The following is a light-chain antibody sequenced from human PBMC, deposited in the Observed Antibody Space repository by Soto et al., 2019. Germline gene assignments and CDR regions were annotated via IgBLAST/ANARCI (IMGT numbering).Light chain of an antibody. CDR2: EVT. Sequence: QSALTQPASVSGSPGQSITISCTGSSSDVGSYNLVSWYQQHPGKAPKLMIYEVTKRPSGVSDRFSGSKSGNTASLTISGLQAEDEADYYCCSYAGFITYWVFGGGTQLTVL. J-gene: IGLJ3*02. CDR1: SSDVGSYNL. V-gene: IGLV2-23*02. CDR3: CSYAGFITYWV.